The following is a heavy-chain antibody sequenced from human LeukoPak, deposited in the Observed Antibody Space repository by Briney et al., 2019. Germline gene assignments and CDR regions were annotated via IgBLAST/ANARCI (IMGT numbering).Heavy chain of an antibody. J-gene: IGHJ6*03. V-gene: IGHV3-21*01. CDR2: ISSSSSYI. D-gene: IGHD6-13*01. CDR1: GFTFSSYS. CDR3: ARDGIAAAGTYYMDV. Sequence: PGGSLRLSCAASGFTFSSYSMNWVRQAPGKGLEWVTSISSSSSYIYYADSVKGRFTISRDNAKNSLYLQMNSLRAEDTAVYYCARDGIAAAGTYYMDVWGKGTTVTVSS.